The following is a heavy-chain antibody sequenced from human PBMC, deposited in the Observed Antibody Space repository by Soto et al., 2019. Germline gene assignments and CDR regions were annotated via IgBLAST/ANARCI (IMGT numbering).Heavy chain of an antibody. J-gene: IGHJ6*02. Sequence: QVQLVQSGAEVKKPGASVKVSCKASGYTFTGYYMHWVRQAPGQGLEWMGWINPNSGGTNYAQKFQGWVTMTRDTSISTAYMELSRLRSDDTAVYYCARELGLYSSSSSNTYGMDVWGQGTTVTVSS. CDR1: GYTFTGYY. D-gene: IGHD6-6*01. CDR2: INPNSGGT. V-gene: IGHV1-2*04. CDR3: ARELGLYSSSSSNTYGMDV.